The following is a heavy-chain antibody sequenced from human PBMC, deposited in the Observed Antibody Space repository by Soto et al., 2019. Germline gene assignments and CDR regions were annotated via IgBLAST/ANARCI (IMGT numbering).Heavy chain of an antibody. V-gene: IGHV4-4*07. CDR1: GGSISSYY. D-gene: IGHD3-3*01. J-gene: IGHJ6*02. CDR2: IYTSGRT. Sequence: SETLSLTCTVSGGSISSYYWSWIRQPAGKGLEWIGRIYTSGRTNYNPSLKSRVTMSVDTSKNQFSLKLSSVTAAETAVYYCQRDSFAYYDLWSGYLTHEQYYYYGMDVWGQGTTVT. CDR3: QRDSFAYYDLWSGYLTHEQYYYYGMDV.